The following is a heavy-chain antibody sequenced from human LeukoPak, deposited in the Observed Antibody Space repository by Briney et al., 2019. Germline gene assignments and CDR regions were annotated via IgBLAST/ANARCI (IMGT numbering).Heavy chain of an antibody. CDR3: ARSTVVTGRYYYYYMDV. CDR1: GFTVSSNY. Sequence: GGSLRLSCAASGFTVSSNYMSWVRHAPGKGLEWVSVIDSGGSTYYADSVKGRFTISRDNSRNTLYLQMNSLRAEDTAVYYCARSTVVTGRYYYYYMDVWGKGTTVSVSS. CDR2: IDSGGST. J-gene: IGHJ6*03. V-gene: IGHV3-53*01. D-gene: IGHD4-23*01.